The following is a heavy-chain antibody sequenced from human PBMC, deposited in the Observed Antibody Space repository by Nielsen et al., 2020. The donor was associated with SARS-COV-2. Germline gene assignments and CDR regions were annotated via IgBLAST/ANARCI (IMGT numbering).Heavy chain of an antibody. CDR2: ISSSSSTI. Sequence: GGSLRLSCAASGFTFSSYSMNWVRQAPGKGLEWVSYISSSSSTIYYADSVKGRFTISRDNAKNSLYLQMNSLRAEDTAVYYCARTRGIAARPTHYYYGMDVWGQGTTVTVSS. D-gene: IGHD6-6*01. CDR3: ARTRGIAARPTHYYYGMDV. J-gene: IGHJ6*02. V-gene: IGHV3-48*01. CDR1: GFTFSSYS.